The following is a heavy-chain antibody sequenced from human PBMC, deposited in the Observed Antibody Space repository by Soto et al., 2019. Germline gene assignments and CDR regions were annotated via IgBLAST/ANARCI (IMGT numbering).Heavy chain of an antibody. CDR2: IYYTGST. D-gene: IGHD3-22*01. J-gene: IGHJ4*02. V-gene: IGHV4-39*01. CDR1: GGSITSSSYY. Sequence: QLQLQESGPGLVKPSETLSLTCTVSGGSITSSSYYWGWIRQPPGKGLEWIGRIYYTGSTYYNPSLKSRVTISVDTSKNQFSLKLRSVTAADTAVYYCMLGSGWKDFDYWGQGTLVTVSS. CDR3: MLGSGWKDFDY.